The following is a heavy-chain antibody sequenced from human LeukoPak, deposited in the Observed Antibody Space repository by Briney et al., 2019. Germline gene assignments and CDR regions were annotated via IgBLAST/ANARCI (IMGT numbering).Heavy chain of an antibody. J-gene: IGHJ4*02. CDR1: GGTFISYA. Sequence: ASVKVSCKASGGTFISYAISWVRQAPGQGLEWMGRIIPIFGTANYAQKFQGRVTITTDESTSTAYMELSSLRSEDTAVYYCARDPNSGSYYFDYWGQGTLVTVSS. CDR3: ARDPNSGSYYFDY. CDR2: IIPIFGTA. V-gene: IGHV1-69*05. D-gene: IGHD1-26*01.